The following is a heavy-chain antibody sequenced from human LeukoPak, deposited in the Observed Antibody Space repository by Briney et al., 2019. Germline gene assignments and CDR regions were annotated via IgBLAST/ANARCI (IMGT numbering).Heavy chain of an antibody. CDR1: GATFISYA. CDR2: IIPIFGTA. D-gene: IGHD2-15*01. V-gene: IGHV1-69*06. CDR3: AGGRPRGYCSGGSCYHNFDY. J-gene: IGHJ4*02. Sequence: ASVRVSCKASGATFISYAMSWVRQAPGQGLEWMGGIIPIFGTANYAQKFQGRVTITADKSTSTAYMEVSSLRSEDTAVYYCAGGRPRGYCSGGSCYHNFDYWGQGTLVTVSS.